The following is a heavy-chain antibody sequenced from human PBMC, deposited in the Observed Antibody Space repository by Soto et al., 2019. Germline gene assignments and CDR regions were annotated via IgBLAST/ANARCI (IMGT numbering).Heavy chain of an antibody. J-gene: IGHJ4*02. CDR2: INAGNGNT. CDR3: ARELHYYGSSGYYDY. CDR1: GYTFTSYA. D-gene: IGHD3-22*01. V-gene: IGHV1-3*01. Sequence: ASVKVSCKASGYTFTSYAMHWVRQAPGQRLEWMGWINAGNGNTKYSQKFQGRVTITRDTSASTAYMELSSLRSEDTAVYYCARELHYYGSSGYYDYWGQGTLVTV.